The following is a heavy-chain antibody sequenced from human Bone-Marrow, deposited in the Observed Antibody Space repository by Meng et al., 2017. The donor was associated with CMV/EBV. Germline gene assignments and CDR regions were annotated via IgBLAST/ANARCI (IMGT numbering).Heavy chain of an antibody. CDR1: GGPSSSCSYY. CDR3: ARGGWYYYFDY. V-gene: IGHV4-61*01. D-gene: IGHD6-19*01. Sequence: SETLSLTGTVSGGPSSSCSYYWSWIRQPPGKGLEWIGYIYYSGSTNYNPSLKSRVTISVDTSKNQFSLKLSSVTAADTAVYYCARGGWYYYFDYWGQGTLVTVSS. CDR2: IYYSGST. J-gene: IGHJ4*02.